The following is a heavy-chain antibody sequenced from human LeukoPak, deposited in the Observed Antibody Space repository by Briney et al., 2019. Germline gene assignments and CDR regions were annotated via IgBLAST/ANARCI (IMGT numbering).Heavy chain of an antibody. J-gene: IGHJ4*02. CDR3: ARGFTREER. D-gene: IGHD5-24*01. CDR1: GFPFSSSA. CDR2: ISYDGSTK. Sequence: GGSLRLSCAASGFPFSSSAMQWVRQAPDKGLEWVAVISYDGSTKNSADSVRGRFTISRDNSKNTLYLQMNSLRPEDTAVYFCARGFTREERWGQGTLVTVSS. V-gene: IGHV3-30*04.